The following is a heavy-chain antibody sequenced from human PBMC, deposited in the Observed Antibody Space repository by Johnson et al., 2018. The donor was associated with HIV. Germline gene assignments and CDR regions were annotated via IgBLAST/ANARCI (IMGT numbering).Heavy chain of an antibody. CDR2: ISFDGRDK. V-gene: IGHV3-30*03. J-gene: IGHJ3*02. CDR3: TTDPSWRFGFDI. Sequence: QVQLVESGGGVVQPGRSLRLSCAASGFTFSSYAMHWVRQAPGKGLEWVAVISFDGRDKDYADSVKGRFTISRDNSKNTLNLQMNSLKTEDTAVYYCTTDPSWRFGFDIWGQGTLVTVSS. CDR1: GFTFSSYA. D-gene: IGHD2-15*01.